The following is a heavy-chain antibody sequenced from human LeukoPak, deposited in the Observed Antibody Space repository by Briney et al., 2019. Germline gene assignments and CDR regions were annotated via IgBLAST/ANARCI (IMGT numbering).Heavy chain of an antibody. Sequence: GRSLRLSCAAFGFIFNNYAMHWVRQAPDKGLEWVAGISYDGSNKYYADSVKGRFTISRDNSKNILYLEMSSLRPEDTAVYYCARKGLDYGVDEWFDPWGEGSRVSVSS. V-gene: IGHV3-30*03. CDR1: GFIFNNYA. J-gene: IGHJ5*02. CDR3: ARKGLDYGVDEWFDP. CDR2: ISYDGSNK. D-gene: IGHD4-17*01.